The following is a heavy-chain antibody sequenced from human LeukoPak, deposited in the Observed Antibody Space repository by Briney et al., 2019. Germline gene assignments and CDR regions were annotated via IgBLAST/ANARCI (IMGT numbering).Heavy chain of an antibody. CDR3: ARDRGYFYDQLDY. V-gene: IGHV3-33*01. CDR1: GFTFSSYG. Sequence: GGSLRLSCAASGFTFSSYGMHWVRQAPGKGLEWVAVIWYDGSNKYYADSVKGRFTISRDNSKTTLYLQMNSLKDEDTAVYYCARDRGYFYDQLDYWGQGTLVTVSS. D-gene: IGHD2/OR15-2a*01. CDR2: IWYDGSNK. J-gene: IGHJ4*02.